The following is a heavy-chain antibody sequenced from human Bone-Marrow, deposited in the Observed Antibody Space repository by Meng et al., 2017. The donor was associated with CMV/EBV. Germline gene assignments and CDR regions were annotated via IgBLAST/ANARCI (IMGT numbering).Heavy chain of an antibody. CDR3: VVGRGFDY. CDR2: ISAYNGNT. D-gene: IGHD2-2*01. CDR1: GDTFTDYF. Sequence: QVQLVQSGAELRKPGDAVKVSGKASGDTFTDYFLLWVRPAPGQGLEGMGWISAYNGNTNYAQKLQGRVTMTTDTSTSTAYMELRSLRSDDTAVYYCVVGRGFDYWGQGTLVTVS. J-gene: IGHJ4*02. V-gene: IGHV1-18*04.